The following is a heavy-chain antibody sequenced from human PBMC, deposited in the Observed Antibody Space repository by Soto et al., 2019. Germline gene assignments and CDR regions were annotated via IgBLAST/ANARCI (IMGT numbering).Heavy chain of an antibody. CDR2: IYSGGST. D-gene: IGHD1-26*01. J-gene: IGHJ4*02. V-gene: IGHV3-53*01. Sequence: PGGSLRLSCAASGFTVSSNYMSWVRQAPGKGLEWVSVIYSGGSTYYADSVKGRFTISRDNSKNTLYLQMNSLRAEDTAVYYCARSPGRASIDYWGQGTLVTVPQ. CDR1: GFTVSSNY. CDR3: ARSPGRASIDY.